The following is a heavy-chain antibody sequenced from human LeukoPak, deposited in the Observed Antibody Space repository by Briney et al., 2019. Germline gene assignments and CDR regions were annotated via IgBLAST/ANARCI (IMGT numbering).Heavy chain of an antibody. D-gene: IGHD1-26*01. Sequence: APVKVSCKAFGYTFTSYGISWVRQAHGQRLEWMGWISAYNGNTNYAQKLQGRVTMTTDTSTSTAYMELRSLRSDDTAVYYCARDGRYSGSYSAVDYWGQGTLVTVSS. CDR3: ARDGRYSGSYSAVDY. J-gene: IGHJ4*02. CDR2: ISAYNGNT. CDR1: GYTFTSYG. V-gene: IGHV1-18*01.